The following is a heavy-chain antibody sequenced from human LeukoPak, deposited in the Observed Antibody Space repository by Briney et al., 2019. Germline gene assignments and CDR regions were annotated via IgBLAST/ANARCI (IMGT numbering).Heavy chain of an antibody. Sequence: GGSXXXXCAXXXXXXXDHYMSXXRQAPGEGLEWVAHISSSGSTIEYADSVKGRFAISRDNAKNSLYLQMISLSVEDTAVYYCAREVRYTSSWYVYYYFDYWGQGTLVTVSS. CDR2: ISSSGSTI. V-gene: IGHV3-11*01. CDR3: AREVRYTSSWYVYYYFDY. D-gene: IGHD6-13*01. CDR1: XXXXXDHY. J-gene: IGHJ4*02.